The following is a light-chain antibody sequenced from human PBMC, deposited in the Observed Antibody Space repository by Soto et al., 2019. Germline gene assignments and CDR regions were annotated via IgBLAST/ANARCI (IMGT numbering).Light chain of an antibody. J-gene: IGLJ1*01. V-gene: IGLV1-51*01. CDR1: NSNIGNHH. CDR2: DHD. Sequence: QSVLTQPPSVSAAPGQKVTISCSGTNSNIGNHHVSWYQQLPGTAPKLLIHDHDRRPSGIPDRFSGSKSCPSATLGITGLQTGDEADYFCGTWDRSLSAGGFGPGTKVTVL. CDR3: GTWDRSLSAGG.